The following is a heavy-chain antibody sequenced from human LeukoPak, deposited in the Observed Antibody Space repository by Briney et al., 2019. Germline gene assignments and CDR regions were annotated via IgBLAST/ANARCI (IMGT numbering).Heavy chain of an antibody. CDR3: ARDTYYYGSGSYYSVRYNWFDP. V-gene: IGHV3-33*08. CDR1: GFTFSSYG. Sequence: GGPLRLSCAASGFTFSSYGMHWVRQAPGKGLEWVAVIWYDGSNKYYADSVKGRFTISRDNSKNTLYLQMNSLRAEDTAVYYCARDTYYYGSGSYYSVRYNWFDPWGQGTLVTVSS. D-gene: IGHD3-10*01. J-gene: IGHJ5*02. CDR2: IWYDGSNK.